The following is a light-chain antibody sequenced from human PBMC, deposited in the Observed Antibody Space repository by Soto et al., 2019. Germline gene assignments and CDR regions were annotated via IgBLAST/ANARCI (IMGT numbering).Light chain of an antibody. CDR3: LLSYNGPYV. CDR1: TGAVTKGHY. CDR2: DTT. V-gene: IGLV7-46*01. J-gene: IGLJ1*01. Sequence: QAAVTQEPSLTVSQGGTVTLTCRSRTGAVTKGHYPSWFQQKPGQAPRTLIYDTTNRHAFTPARCAGSLLGGKAALTLSGAQPEDEAEYYCLLSYNGPYVFGTGTKVTVL.